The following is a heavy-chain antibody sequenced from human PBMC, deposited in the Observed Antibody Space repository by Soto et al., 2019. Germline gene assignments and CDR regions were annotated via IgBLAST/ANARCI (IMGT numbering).Heavy chain of an antibody. Sequence: SETLSLTCTVSGGSISSGDYYWSWIRQPPGKGLEWIGYIYYSGSTYYNPSLKSRVTISVDTSKNQFSLKLSSVTAADTAVYYCARDNYEFWSGHPQNVNGMVVWGPGTTVTVSS. D-gene: IGHD3-3*01. CDR1: GGSISSGDYY. CDR3: ARDNYEFWSGHPQNVNGMVV. V-gene: IGHV4-30-4*01. CDR2: IYYSGST. J-gene: IGHJ6*02.